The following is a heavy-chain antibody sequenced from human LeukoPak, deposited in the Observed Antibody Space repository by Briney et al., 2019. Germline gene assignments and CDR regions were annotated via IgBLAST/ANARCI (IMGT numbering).Heavy chain of an antibody. CDR2: MNPNSGNT. D-gene: IGHD2-21*02. Sequence: ASVKVSCKASGYTFTSYDINWVPRATGQGLEWMGWMNPNSGNTGYAQKFQGRVTMTRNTSISTAYMELSSLRSEDTAMYYRARDCGGDCYSRFDYWGQGTLVTVSS. CDR1: GYTFTSYD. V-gene: IGHV1-8*01. J-gene: IGHJ4*02. CDR3: ARDCGGDCYSRFDY.